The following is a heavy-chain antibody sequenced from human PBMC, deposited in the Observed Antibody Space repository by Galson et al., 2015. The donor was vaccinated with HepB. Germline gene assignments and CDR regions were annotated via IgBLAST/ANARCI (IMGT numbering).Heavy chain of an antibody. CDR1: GFTFSDYY. CDR3: ARDWGGYSYGLYVYGMDV. V-gene: IGHV3-11*01. Sequence: SLRLSCAASGFTFSDYYMSWIRQAPGKGLEWVSYISSSGSTIYYADSVKGRFTISRDNAKNSLYLQMNSLRAEDTAVYYCARDWGGYSYGLYVYGMDVWGQGTTVTVSS. D-gene: IGHD5-18*01. J-gene: IGHJ6*02. CDR2: ISSSGSTI.